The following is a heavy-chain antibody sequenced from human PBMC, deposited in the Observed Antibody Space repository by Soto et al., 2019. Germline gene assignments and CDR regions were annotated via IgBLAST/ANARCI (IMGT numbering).Heavy chain of an antibody. J-gene: IGHJ4*02. CDR2: IYYSGST. CDR1: GGSISSGGYY. Sequence: QVQLQESGPGLVKPSQTMSLTCTVSGGSISSGGYYWSWIRQHPGKGLEWIGYIYYSGSTYYNPSRKSRVTISVDTSKNQFSLKLSSVTAADTAVYYCARESSSSSLYYWGQGTLVTVSS. D-gene: IGHD6-6*01. V-gene: IGHV4-31*03. CDR3: ARESSSSSLYY.